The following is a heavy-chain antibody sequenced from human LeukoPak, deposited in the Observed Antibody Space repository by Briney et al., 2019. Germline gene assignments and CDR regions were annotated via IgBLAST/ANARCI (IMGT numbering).Heavy chain of an antibody. Sequence: GASVKVSCKASGYTFTGYYMHWVRQAPGQGLEWMGWINPNSGGTNYAQKFQGRVTMTRDTSISTAYMELSRLRSGDTAVYYCARNTYSSGWSPDYYDAFDIWGQGTMVTVSS. CDR1: GYTFTGYY. D-gene: IGHD6-19*01. V-gene: IGHV1-2*02. J-gene: IGHJ3*02. CDR2: INPNSGGT. CDR3: ARNTYSSGWSPDYYDAFDI.